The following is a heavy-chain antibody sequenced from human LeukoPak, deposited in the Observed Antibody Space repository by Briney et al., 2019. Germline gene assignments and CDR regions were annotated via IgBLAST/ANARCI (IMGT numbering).Heavy chain of an antibody. V-gene: IGHV1-46*01. CDR3: ARISTGAVAGTDSVAEFDY. D-gene: IGHD6-19*01. CDR2: INPSGGST. Sequence: ASVKVSCKASGYTFTSYYMHWVRQAPGQGLEWMGIINPSGGSTSYAQKFQGRVTMTRDMSTSTVYMELSSLRSEDTAVYYCARISTGAVAGTDSVAEFDYWGQGTLVTVSS. J-gene: IGHJ4*02. CDR1: GYTFTSYY.